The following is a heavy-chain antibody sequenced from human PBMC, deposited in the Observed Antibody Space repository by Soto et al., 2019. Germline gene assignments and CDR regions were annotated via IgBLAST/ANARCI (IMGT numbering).Heavy chain of an antibody. CDR1: GGTFSSYA. CDR3: ARESGYSGYENAFDI. V-gene: IGHV1-69*13. Sequence: GASVKVSFKASGGTFSSYAISWVRQAPGQGLEWMGGIIPIFGTANYAQKFQGRVTITADESTSTAYMELSSLRSEDTAVYYCARESGYSGYENAFDIWGQGTMVTVSS. CDR2: IIPIFGTA. D-gene: IGHD5-12*01. J-gene: IGHJ3*02.